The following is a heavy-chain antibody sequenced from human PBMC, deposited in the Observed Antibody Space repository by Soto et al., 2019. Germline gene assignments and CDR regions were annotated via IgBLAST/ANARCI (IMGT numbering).Heavy chain of an antibody. Sequence: QVQLVQSGAEVKKPGASVRVSCKASGYIFNHYGIGWVRQAPGQGLEWMGWISAYNGNTHYAGSLQGRVTMTTDTSTSTADMELRALRSDDSAVYYCARGGKECTSTYCSYIYGGLDVWGQGTTVTVSS. CDR3: ARGGKECTSTYCSYIYGGLDV. J-gene: IGHJ6*02. CDR2: ISAYNGNT. D-gene: IGHD2-2*01. V-gene: IGHV1-18*01. CDR1: GYIFNHYG.